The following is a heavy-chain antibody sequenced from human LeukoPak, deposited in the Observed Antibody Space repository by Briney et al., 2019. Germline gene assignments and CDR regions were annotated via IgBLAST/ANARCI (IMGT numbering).Heavy chain of an antibody. J-gene: IGHJ4*02. CDR1: GGSISSYY. CDR3: ARAYYGDPLYYFDY. Sequence: ASETLSLTCTVSGGSISSYYWSWIRQPPGKGLEWIGYIYYSGSTNYNPSLKSRVTISVDTSKNQFSLKLFSVTAADTAVYYCARAYYGDPLYYFDYWGQGSLVTVSS. CDR2: IYYSGST. V-gene: IGHV4-59*01. D-gene: IGHD4-17*01.